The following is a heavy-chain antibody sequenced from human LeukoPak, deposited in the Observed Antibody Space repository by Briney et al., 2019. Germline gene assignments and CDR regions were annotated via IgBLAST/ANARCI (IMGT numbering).Heavy chain of an antibody. V-gene: IGHV4-34*01. CDR2: INHSGST. J-gene: IGHJ6*02. D-gene: IGHD3-10*01. CDR3: ARVQSPSRTYYYGSGSYYYYYGMDV. CDR1: GGSFSGYY. Sequence: SETLSLTCAVYGGSFSGYYWSWIRQPPGKGPEWIGEINHSGSTNYNPSLKSRVTISVDTSKNQFSLKLSSVTAADTAVYYCARVQSPSRTYYYGSGSYYYYYGMDVWGQGTTVTVSS.